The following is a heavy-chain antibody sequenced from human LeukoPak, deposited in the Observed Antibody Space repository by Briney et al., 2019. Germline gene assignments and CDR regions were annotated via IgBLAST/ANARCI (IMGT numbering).Heavy chain of an antibody. J-gene: IGHJ4*02. CDR3: ARRRIAARLPFDY. CDR2: INHSGST. D-gene: IGHD6-6*01. V-gene: IGHV4-34*01. CDR1: GGSFSGYY. Sequence: SETLSLTYAVYGGSFSGYYWSWIRQPPGKGLEWIGEINHSGSTNYNPSLKSRVTISVDTSKNQFSLKLSSVTAADTAVYYCARRRIAARLPFDYWGQGTLVTVSS.